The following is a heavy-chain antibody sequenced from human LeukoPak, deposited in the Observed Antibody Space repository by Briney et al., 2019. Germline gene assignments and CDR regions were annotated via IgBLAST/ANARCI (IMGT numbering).Heavy chain of an antibody. CDR3: ARDRSTGYCSSTSCYISWFDP. V-gene: IGHV1-8*01. J-gene: IGHJ5*02. D-gene: IGHD2-2*02. Sequence: ASVKVSCKASGYTFTSYDINWVRQATGQGLEWMGWMNPNSGNTGYAQKFQGRVTMTRNTSISTAYMELSSLRSEDTAVYYCARDRSTGYCSSTSCYISWFDPWGQGTLVTVSS. CDR2: MNPNSGNT. CDR1: GYTFTSYD.